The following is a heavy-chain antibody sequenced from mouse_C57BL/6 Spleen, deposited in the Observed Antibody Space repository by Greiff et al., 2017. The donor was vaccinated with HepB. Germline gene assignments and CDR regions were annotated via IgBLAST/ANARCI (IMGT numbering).Heavy chain of an antibody. Sequence: VQLQQPGAELVMPGASVKLSCKASGYTFTSYWMHWVKQRPGQGLEWIGEIDPSDSYTNYNQKFKGKSTLTVDKSSSTAYMQLSSLTSEDSAVYYCARRDMDDYDGGFAYWGQGTLVTVSA. CDR1: GYTFTSYW. CDR3: ARRDMDDYDGGFAY. J-gene: IGHJ3*01. V-gene: IGHV1-69*01. D-gene: IGHD2-4*01. CDR2: IDPSDSYT.